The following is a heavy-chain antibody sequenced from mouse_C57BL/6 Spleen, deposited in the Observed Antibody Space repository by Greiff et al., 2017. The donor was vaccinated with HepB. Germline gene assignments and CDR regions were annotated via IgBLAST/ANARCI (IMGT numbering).Heavy chain of an antibody. J-gene: IGHJ2*01. D-gene: IGHD1-1*01. CDR2: IYPSDSET. V-gene: IGHV1-61*01. CDR3: ARSYYGLDY. CDR1: GYTFTSYW. Sequence: VQLQQPGAELVRPGSSVKLSCKASGYTFTSYWMDWVKQRPGQGLEWIGNIYPSDSETHYNQKFKDKATLTVDKSSSTAYMQLSSLTSEDSAVYYCARSYYGLDYWGQGTTLTVSS.